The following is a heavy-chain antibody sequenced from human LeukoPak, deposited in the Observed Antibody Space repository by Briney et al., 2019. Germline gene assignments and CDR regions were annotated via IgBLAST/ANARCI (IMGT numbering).Heavy chain of an antibody. CDR1: GGSISIHY. D-gene: IGHD3-22*01. J-gene: IGHJ4*02. V-gene: IGHV4-59*11. Sequence: SETLSLTCTVSGGSISIHYWSWLRQPPGKGLEWVGYIYYSGSTNYNTSLKSRVTLSVDKFQKQFSLKVSSVTAADTAVYYCARGYYDSSGHHTVDYGGQGTLVTVSS. CDR2: IYYSGST. CDR3: ARGYYDSSGHHTVDY.